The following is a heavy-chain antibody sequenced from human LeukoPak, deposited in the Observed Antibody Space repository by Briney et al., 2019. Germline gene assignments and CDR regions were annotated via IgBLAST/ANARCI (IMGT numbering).Heavy chain of an antibody. J-gene: IGHJ4*02. D-gene: IGHD4-17*01. CDR2: IYYSGST. CDR1: GGSISSYY. CDR3: ARDPPRGVTRGY. Sequence: PSETLSLTCTVSGGSISSYYWSWIRQPPGKGLGWIGYIYYSGSTNYNPSLKSRVTISVDTSKNQFSLKLSSVTAADTAVYYCARDPPRGVTRGYWGQGTLVTVSS. V-gene: IGHV4-59*01.